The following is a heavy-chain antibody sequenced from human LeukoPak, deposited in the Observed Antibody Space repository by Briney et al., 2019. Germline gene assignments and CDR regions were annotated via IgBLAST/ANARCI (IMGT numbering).Heavy chain of an antibody. CDR1: GYTFTSYG. CDR2: ISAYNGNT. D-gene: IGHD2-2*01. J-gene: IGHJ4*02. Sequence: ASVKVSCKASGYTFTSYGISWVRQAPGQGLEWMGWISAYNGNTNYAQKLQGRVTMTTDTSTRTAYMELRSLRSDDTAVYYCARPATYGCSSTSCYLDPFDYWGQGTLVTVSS. CDR3: ARPATYGCSSTSCYLDPFDY. V-gene: IGHV1-18*01.